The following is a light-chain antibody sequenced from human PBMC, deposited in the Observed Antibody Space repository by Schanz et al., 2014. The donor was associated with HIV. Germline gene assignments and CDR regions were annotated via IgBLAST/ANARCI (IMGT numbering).Light chain of an antibody. CDR1: NSDVGSYNL. Sequence: QSALTQPASVSGSPGQSITISCTGTNSDVGSYNLVSWYQQHPGKAPKLMISEVSKRPSGVSNRFSGSKSGNTASLTISGLQAEDEADYYCGSYTSSSTWVFGGGTKLTVL. CDR2: EVS. V-gene: IGLV2-14*02. J-gene: IGLJ3*02. CDR3: GSYTSSSTWV.